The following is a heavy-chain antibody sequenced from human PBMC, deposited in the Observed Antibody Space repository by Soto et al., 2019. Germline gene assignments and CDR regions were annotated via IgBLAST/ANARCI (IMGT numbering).Heavy chain of an antibody. CDR3: ARDDQRGSSYYDILTGCFDY. Sequence: QVQLVESGGGVVQPGRSLRLSCAASGFTFSSYAMHWVRQAPGKGLEWVAVISYDGSNKYYADSVKGRFTISRDNSKNTLYLQMNSLRAEDTAVYYCARDDQRGSSYYDILTGCFDYWGQGTLVTVSS. CDR1: GFTFSSYA. CDR2: ISYDGSNK. V-gene: IGHV3-30-3*01. D-gene: IGHD3-9*01. J-gene: IGHJ4*02.